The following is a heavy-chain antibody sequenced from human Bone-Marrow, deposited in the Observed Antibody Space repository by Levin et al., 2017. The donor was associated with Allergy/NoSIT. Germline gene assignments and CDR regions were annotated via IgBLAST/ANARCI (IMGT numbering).Heavy chain of an antibody. CDR2: ISWNSGSI. J-gene: IGHJ4*02. D-gene: IGHD6-13*01. CDR3: AKDRFRIAAAGTIFDY. CDR1: GFTFDDYA. Sequence: GGSLRLSCAASGFTFDDYAMHWVRQAPGKGLEWVSGISWNSGSIGYADSVKGRFTISRDNAKNSLYLQMNSLRAEDTALYYCAKDRFRIAAAGTIFDYWGQGTLVTVSS. V-gene: IGHV3-9*01.